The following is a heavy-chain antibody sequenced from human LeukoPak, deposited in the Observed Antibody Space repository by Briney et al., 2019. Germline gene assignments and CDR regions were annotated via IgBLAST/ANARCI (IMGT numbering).Heavy chain of an antibody. CDR2: ISAYNGNT. CDR3: ARDLSSSYYYVFDY. V-gene: IGHV1-18*03. Sequence: ASVKVSCKASGYTFTSFGISWVRQAPGQGLEWMGWISAYNGNTIYAQMLQGRVTMTTDTPTSTAYMELRSLRSDDMAVYYCARDLSSSYYYVFDYWGQGTLVTVSS. J-gene: IGHJ4*02. CDR1: GYTFTSFG. D-gene: IGHD3-22*01.